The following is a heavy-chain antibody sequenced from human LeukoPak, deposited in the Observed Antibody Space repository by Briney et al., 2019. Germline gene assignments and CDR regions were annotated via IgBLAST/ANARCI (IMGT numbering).Heavy chain of an antibody. CDR2: IYSGGST. CDR3: ARDYYDSSGAGSL. V-gene: IGHV3-66*02. Sequence: PGGSLRLSCAASGFTFSNAWMSWVRQAPGKGLEWVSVIYSGGSTYYADSVKGRFTISRDNSKNALYLQMNSLRAEDTAVYYCARDYYDSSGAGSLWGQGTLVTVSS. J-gene: IGHJ4*02. CDR1: GFTFSNAW. D-gene: IGHD3-22*01.